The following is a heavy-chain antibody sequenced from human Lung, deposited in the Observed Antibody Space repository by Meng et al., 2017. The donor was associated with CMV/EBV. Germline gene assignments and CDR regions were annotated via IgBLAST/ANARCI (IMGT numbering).Heavy chain of an antibody. CDR1: GGSISSSIW. D-gene: IGHD6-19*01. CDR3: ARVGQWLPIDY. V-gene: IGHV4-4*02. CDR2: IYHSGST. Sequence: HVHAQEAGAGLVQPAGSLTVTCALAGGSISSSIWWSLGRPPPGKRLEWIGEIYHSGSTNNNPSLKSRVTISVDKSKHQFSLNLSSVTAADTAVYYCARVGQWLPIDYWGQGTLVTVSS. J-gene: IGHJ4*02.